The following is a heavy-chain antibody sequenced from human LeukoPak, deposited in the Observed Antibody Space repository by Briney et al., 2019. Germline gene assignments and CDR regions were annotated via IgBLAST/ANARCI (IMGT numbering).Heavy chain of an antibody. Sequence: GGSLRLSCAASGFTFRSYWMSWVRQAPGKGLEWVSAISGSGGSTYYADSVKGRFTISRDNSKNTLYLQMNSLRAEDTAVYYCAKYRRYVPRFDYWGQGTLVTVSS. CDR3: AKYRRYVPRFDY. D-gene: IGHD3-9*01. V-gene: IGHV3-23*01. CDR1: GFTFRSYW. J-gene: IGHJ4*02. CDR2: ISGSGGST.